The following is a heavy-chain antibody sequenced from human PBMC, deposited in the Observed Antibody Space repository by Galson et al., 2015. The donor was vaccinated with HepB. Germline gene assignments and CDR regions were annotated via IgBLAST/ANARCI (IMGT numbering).Heavy chain of an antibody. D-gene: IGHD3-10*01. CDR3: AKGVYYGSGKYYFDY. Sequence: SLRLSCAASGLAFSNSKMQWVRQAPGKGLEHVSAINVGGSSTYYANSVKGRFTISRDNSRNTLYLQMDSLRAEDMAVYYCAKGVYYGSGKYYFDYWGQGALVTVSS. V-gene: IGHV3-64*01. J-gene: IGHJ4*02. CDR1: GLAFSNSK. CDR2: INVGGSST.